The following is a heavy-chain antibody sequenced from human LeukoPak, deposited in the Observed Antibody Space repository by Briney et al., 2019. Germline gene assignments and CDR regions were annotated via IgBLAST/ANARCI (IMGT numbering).Heavy chain of an antibody. CDR1: GFTFSYYA. CDR2: MSNDGTKK. V-gene: IGHV3-30-3*01. CDR3: ATPSGSYRHVDY. J-gene: IGHJ4*02. Sequence: GRSLRLSCAASGFTFSYYAMDWVRQAPGKGLEWVALMSNDGTKKYYADSVKGRFTISRDNSMNTLYLQMNSLRAEDTAVYYCATPSGSYRHVDYWGQGTLVTVSS. D-gene: IGHD1-26*01.